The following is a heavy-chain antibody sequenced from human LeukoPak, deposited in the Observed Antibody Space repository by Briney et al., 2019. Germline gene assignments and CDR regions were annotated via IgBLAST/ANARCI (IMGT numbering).Heavy chain of an antibody. J-gene: IGHJ4*02. Sequence: ASVKVSCKASGGTFSIYAISWVRQAPGQGLEWMGRINPNSGGTNYAQKFQGRVTMTRDTSINTAYMELSRLRSDDTAVYYCAREDSGWHHRLFDYWGQGTLVTVSS. V-gene: IGHV1-2*06. CDR2: INPNSGGT. D-gene: IGHD6-19*01. CDR1: GGTFSIYA. CDR3: AREDSGWHHRLFDY.